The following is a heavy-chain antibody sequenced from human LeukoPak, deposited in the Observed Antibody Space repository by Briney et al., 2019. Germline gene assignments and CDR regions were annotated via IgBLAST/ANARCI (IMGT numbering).Heavy chain of an antibody. J-gene: IGHJ5*02. CDR3: ARGSVTMVRGVISNWFDP. Sequence: SVKVSCKASGGTFSSYAISWVRQAPGQGLEWMGGIFPIFGTANYAQKFQGRVTITTDESTSTAYMELSSLRSEDTAVYYCARGSVTMVRGVISNWFDPWGQGTLVTVSS. CDR1: GGTFSSYA. V-gene: IGHV1-69*05. CDR2: IFPIFGTA. D-gene: IGHD3-10*01.